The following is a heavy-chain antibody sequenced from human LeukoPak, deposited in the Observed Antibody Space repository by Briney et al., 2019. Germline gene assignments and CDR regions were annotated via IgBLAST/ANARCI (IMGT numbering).Heavy chain of an antibody. J-gene: IGHJ4*02. V-gene: IGHV3-74*01. CDR1: GFSFSSFW. D-gene: IGHD3-22*01. CDR2: INSDGTTT. CDR3: ARDLRSSGYYAFDY. Sequence: GGSLRLSCAASGFSFSSFWMHWVRQVPGKGLVWVSGINSDGTTTGYADSVKGRFTISRDNAKNSLYLQMNSLRAEDTAVYYCARDLRSSGYYAFDYWGQGTLVTVSS.